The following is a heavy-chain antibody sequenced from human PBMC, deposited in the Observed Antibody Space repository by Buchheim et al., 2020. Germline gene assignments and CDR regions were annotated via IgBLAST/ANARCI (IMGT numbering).Heavy chain of an antibody. CDR2: ISYDGSNK. D-gene: IGHD2-15*01. CDR3: AKGADIVVVVAATYYFDY. J-gene: IGHJ4*02. Sequence: QVQLVESGGGVVQPGRSLRLSCAASGFTFSSYGMHWVRQAPGKGLEWVAVISYDGSNKYYADSVKGRFTISIDNSKNMPYLQMNSLRAEDTAVYYCAKGADIVVVVAATYYFDYWGQGTL. V-gene: IGHV3-30*18. CDR1: GFTFSSYG.